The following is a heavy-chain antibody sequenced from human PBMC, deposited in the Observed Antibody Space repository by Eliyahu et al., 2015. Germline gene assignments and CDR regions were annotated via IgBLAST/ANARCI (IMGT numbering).Heavy chain of an antibody. V-gene: IGHV3-21*02. CDR2: INXGSDYV. CDR3: ARGYSSNMXWFES. Sequence: EVQLVESGGGLVKPGGSLXLSCAASTFSXRRHSMSWVRQAPGKGLEWVATINXGSDYVYYRDSVKGRFTISRDNAKDSLFLQMNSLRVEDTAVYYCARGYSSNMXWFESWGQGTQVTVSS. D-gene: IGHD6-19*01. J-gene: IGHJ5*01. CDR1: TFSXRRHS.